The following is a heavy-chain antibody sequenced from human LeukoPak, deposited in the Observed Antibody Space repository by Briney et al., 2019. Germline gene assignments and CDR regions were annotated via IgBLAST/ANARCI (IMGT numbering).Heavy chain of an antibody. CDR1: GFTSSNYW. CDR3: ARGSKMDYYNFDV. V-gene: IGHV3-7*01. D-gene: IGHD3-10*01. CDR2: INRDGSEK. J-gene: IGHJ3*01. Sequence: GGSLRLSCTASGFTSSNYWMSWVRQAPGKGLEWVGNINRDGSEKYYVDSVKGRFTLSRDVAENSLFMQLNSLRADDTALYYCARGSKMDYYNFDVWGQGTMVTVSS.